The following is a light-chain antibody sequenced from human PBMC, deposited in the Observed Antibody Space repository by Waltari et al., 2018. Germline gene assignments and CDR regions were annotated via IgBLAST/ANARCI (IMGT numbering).Light chain of an antibody. J-gene: IGKJ1*01. CDR3: QKYVNLPAT. CDR2: DAS. CDR1: QNVGKY. Sequence: DIVLTQSPGTLSLSPGERASLFCRASQNVGKYLAWYQQKPGQAPRLVMYDASTRATGIPDRFSGSGSGTDFSLTISRLEPEDFAVYYCQKYVNLPATFGQGTRVEIK. V-gene: IGKV3-20*01.